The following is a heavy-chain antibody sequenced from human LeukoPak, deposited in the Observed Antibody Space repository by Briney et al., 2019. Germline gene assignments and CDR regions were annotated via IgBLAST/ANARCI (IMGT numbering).Heavy chain of an antibody. J-gene: IGHJ4*02. CDR3: ARDKDSSGYYFLGD. D-gene: IGHD3-22*01. V-gene: IGHV7-4-1*02. CDR2: INTNTGNP. CDR1: GYTFTSYA. Sequence: ASVKVSCKASGYTFTSYAMNWVRQAPGQGLEWMGWINTNTGNPTYAQGFTGRFVFSLDTSVSTAYLQISSLKAEDTAVYYCARDKDSSGYYFLGDWGQGTLVTVSS.